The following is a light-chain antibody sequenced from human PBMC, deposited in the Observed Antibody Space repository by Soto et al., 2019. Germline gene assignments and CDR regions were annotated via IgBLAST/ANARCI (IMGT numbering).Light chain of an antibody. V-gene: IGLV2-14*01. CDR1: SSDVGDYKY. Sequence: QSALTQPASVSGSPGQSITISCTGSSSDVGDYKYVSWYQQHPGKAPKLMIYDVSNRPSGVSNRFSGSKSDNTASPTISGLQAEDEADYYCSSYTGSSTPVVFGGGTKLTVL. CDR2: DVS. J-gene: IGLJ2*01. CDR3: SSYTGSSTPVV.